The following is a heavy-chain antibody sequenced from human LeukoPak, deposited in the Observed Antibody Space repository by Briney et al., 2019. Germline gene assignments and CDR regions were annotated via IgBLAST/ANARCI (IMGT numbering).Heavy chain of an antibody. V-gene: IGHV3-21*01. D-gene: IGHD6-13*01. Sequence: GGSLRLSCAASGFTFSSYSMNWVRQAPGKGLEWVSSISSSSSYIYYADSVKGRFTISRDNAKNSLYLQMNSLRTEDTAVYYCARGDKQLVFNRNKGGFDPWGQGTLVTVSS. CDR3: ARGDKQLVFNRNKGGFDP. CDR1: GFTFSSYS. CDR2: ISSSSSYI. J-gene: IGHJ5*02.